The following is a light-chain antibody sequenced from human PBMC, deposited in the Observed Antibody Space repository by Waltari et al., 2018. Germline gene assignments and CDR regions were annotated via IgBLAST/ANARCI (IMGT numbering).Light chain of an antibody. V-gene: IGLV8-61*01. Sequence: QTVVTQEPSLSVSPGGTVPLTCALSSGSLSSTSYASWYQQSPGQAPLTLVYKTTSRSAGVPDRFSGSVLGNKAALTITGAQADDEADYYCRLYMASGIWVFGGGTKLTVL. CDR1: SGSLSSTSY. CDR3: RLYMASGIWV. CDR2: KTT. J-gene: IGLJ3*02.